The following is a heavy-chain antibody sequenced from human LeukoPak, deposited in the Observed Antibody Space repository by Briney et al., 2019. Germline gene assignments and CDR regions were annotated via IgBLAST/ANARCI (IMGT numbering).Heavy chain of an antibody. J-gene: IGHJ4*02. CDR3: ARRKVDYYDSSGYY. CDR2: INHSGST. D-gene: IGHD3-22*01. CDR1: GGSFSGYY. V-gene: IGHV4-34*01. Sequence: PSETLSLTCAVYGGSFSGYYWSWIRQPPGKGLEWIGEINHSGSTNYNPSLKSRVTISVDTSKNQFSLKLSSVTAADTAVYYCARRKVDYYDSSGYYWGQGTLVTVSS.